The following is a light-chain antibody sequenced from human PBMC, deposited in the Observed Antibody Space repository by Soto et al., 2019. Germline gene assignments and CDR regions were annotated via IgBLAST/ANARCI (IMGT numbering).Light chain of an antibody. CDR1: QDINDY. CDR3: QKYNSAPFT. V-gene: IGKV1-27*01. J-gene: IGKJ3*01. Sequence: DIQMTQSPSSLSASVGDRVTITCRASQDINDYLVWYQQKPGKVPKLLIYPASTLQSGVSSRFSGSGSGTDFTLTISSLQPEDVATYYWQKYNSAPFTFGPGTKVDI. CDR2: PAS.